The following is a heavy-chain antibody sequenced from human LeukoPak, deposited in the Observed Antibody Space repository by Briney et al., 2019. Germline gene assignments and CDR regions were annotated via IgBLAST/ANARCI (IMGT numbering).Heavy chain of an antibody. J-gene: IGHJ4*01. CDR2: IKEDGSEK. V-gene: IGHV3-7*01. D-gene: IGHD3-9*01. CDR1: GFTFSNYW. Sequence: GGSLRLSCAGSGFTFSNYWMSWVRQAPERGLEWLANIKEDGSEKYYLDSVNGRFTVSRDNAKNSLYLQMNSLRAEDTAVYYCAKWGDYDILTGYYDSDYWGHGTLVAVSS. CDR3: AKWGDYDILTGYYDSDY.